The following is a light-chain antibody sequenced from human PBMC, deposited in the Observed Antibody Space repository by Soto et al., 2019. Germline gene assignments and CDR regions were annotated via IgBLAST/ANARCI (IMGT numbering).Light chain of an antibody. Sequence: EIVRTQYPVTLSVSPGGRSTLSCLASQSISDTLAWYQQKPGQAPRLLIHGASTRAPGFPARFSGSGSGTDFTLTISSLQSEDFAVYYCQQYDNWPPITVGQGTRLEI. CDR1: QSISDT. CDR3: QQYDNWPPIT. J-gene: IGKJ5*01. V-gene: IGKV3-15*01. CDR2: GAS.